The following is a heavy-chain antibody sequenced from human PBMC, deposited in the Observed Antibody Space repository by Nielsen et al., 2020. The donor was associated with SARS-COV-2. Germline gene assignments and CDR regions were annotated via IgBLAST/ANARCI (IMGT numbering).Heavy chain of an antibody. J-gene: IGHJ6*02. CDR3: ARDLTGKMSRSSIAAAATGYYGMDV. Sequence: GESLKISCAASGFTFSSYAMHWVRQAPGQRLEWMGWINAGNGNTKYSQKFQGRVTITRDTSASTAYMELSSLRSEDTAVYYCARDLTGKMSRSSIAAAATGYYGMDVWGQGTTVTVSS. CDR1: GFTFSSYA. D-gene: IGHD6-13*01. CDR2: INAGNGNT. V-gene: IGHV1-3*01.